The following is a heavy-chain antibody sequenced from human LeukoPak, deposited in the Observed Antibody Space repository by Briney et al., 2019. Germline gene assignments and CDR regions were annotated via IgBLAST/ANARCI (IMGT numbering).Heavy chain of an antibody. Sequence: PGGSLRLSCTASGFTFSSYAMSWVRQAPGKGLEWVSVIYSGGNTYYADSVKGRFTISRDNSKNTLYLQMSSLRAEDTAVYYCARVRQWLVDYWGQGTLVTVSS. CDR2: IYSGGNT. V-gene: IGHV3-53*01. J-gene: IGHJ4*02. CDR3: ARVRQWLVDY. D-gene: IGHD6-19*01. CDR1: GFTFSSYA.